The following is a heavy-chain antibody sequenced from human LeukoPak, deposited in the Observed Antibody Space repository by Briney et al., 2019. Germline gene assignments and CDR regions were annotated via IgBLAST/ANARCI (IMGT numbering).Heavy chain of an antibody. CDR3: ARGPYDFWSGYRYYFDY. CDR1: GGSFSGYY. CDR2: INHSGST. Sequence: SETLSLTCAVYGGSFSGYYWSWIRQPPGKGLEWIGEINHSGSTNYNPSLKSRVTISVDTSKNQLSLKLSSVTAADTAVYYCARGPYDFWSGYRYYFDYWGQGTLVTVSS. D-gene: IGHD3-3*01. V-gene: IGHV4-34*01. J-gene: IGHJ4*02.